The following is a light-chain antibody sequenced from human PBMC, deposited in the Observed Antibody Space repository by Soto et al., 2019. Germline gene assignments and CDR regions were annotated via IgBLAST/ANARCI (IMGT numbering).Light chain of an antibody. V-gene: IGKV3-20*01. Sequence: EIVLTQSPGTLSLSPGERATLSCMASQSVSSSYLAWYQQKPGQAPRLLIYGASSRATGIPDRFSGSGSGTDFTLTTSRLEPEDFAVYYCQQYGSSPPSTFGQGTKLEIK. CDR3: QQYGSSPPST. CDR2: GAS. CDR1: QSVSSSY. J-gene: IGKJ2*01.